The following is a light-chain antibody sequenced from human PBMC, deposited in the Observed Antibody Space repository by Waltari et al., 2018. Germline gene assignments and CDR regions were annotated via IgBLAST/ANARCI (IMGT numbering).Light chain of an antibody. Sequence: DIQMTQSPSTLSASIGDRVTITCRASQSISSSLAWYQQNPGKAPKLLIYKASTLESGVPSRFSGSGSGTEFTLTISSLQPGDFATYYCQQYNSFSLTFGQGTKVDIK. CDR3: QQYNSFSLT. J-gene: IGKJ1*01. CDR2: KAS. V-gene: IGKV1-5*03. CDR1: QSISSS.